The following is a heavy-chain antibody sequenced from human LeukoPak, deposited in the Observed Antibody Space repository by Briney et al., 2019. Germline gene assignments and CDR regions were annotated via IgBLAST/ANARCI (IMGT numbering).Heavy chain of an antibody. J-gene: IGHJ5*02. V-gene: IGHV2-5*02. CDR2: INWDDQK. CDR3: AHRRDSSGYQYRYWFAP. Sequence: FGPTLVNPTQTLTLTCTFSGFSLTTSGVGVGWIRQPPGKALEWLALINWDDQKVYSPSLQSRLSITKDTSKNQVVLTMTNVDPVDTATYYCAHRRDSSGYQYRYWFAPWGQGTLVTVSS. D-gene: IGHD3-22*01. CDR1: GFSLTTSGVG.